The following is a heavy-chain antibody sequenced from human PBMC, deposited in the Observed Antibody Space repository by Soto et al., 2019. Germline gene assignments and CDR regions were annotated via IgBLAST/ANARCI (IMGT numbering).Heavy chain of an antibody. Sequence: GGSLRLSCAASGFAVSSNFMSWVRQAPGKGLEWVSVIYSGGSTYYADSVKGRFTISRDNSENTLYLQMNSLRAEDTAIYYCATRPIPWGQGTLVTVSS. J-gene: IGHJ5*02. CDR2: IYSGGST. CDR1: GFAVSSNF. V-gene: IGHV3-66*01. CDR3: ATRPIP.